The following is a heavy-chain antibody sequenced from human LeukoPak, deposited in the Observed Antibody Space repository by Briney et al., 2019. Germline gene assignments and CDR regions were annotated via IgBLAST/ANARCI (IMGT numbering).Heavy chain of an antibody. V-gene: IGHV1-2*02. Sequence: ASVKVSCKASGYTFTGYYMPWVRQAPGQGLEWMGWINPNSGGTNYAQKFQGRVTMTRDTSISTAYMELSRLRSDDTAVYYCARDPPRSIAVAVNFDYWGQGTLVTVSS. J-gene: IGHJ4*02. CDR2: INPNSGGT. D-gene: IGHD6-19*01. CDR3: ARDPPRSIAVAVNFDY. CDR1: GYTFTGYY.